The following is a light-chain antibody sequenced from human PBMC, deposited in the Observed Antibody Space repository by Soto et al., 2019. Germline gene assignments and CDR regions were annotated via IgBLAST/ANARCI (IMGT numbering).Light chain of an antibody. CDR2: DAS. J-gene: IGKJ4*01. V-gene: IGKV3-20*01. CDR1: QSVGNH. CDR3: QQYGSSLGVT. Sequence: EIVLTQSPTTLSLSPGERAILSCRASQSVGNHLAWYQQKAGQAPRLLIYDASNRATGVPARFSGRGSATYFTLTISRLEPEDFAVYYCQQYGSSLGVTFGGGTKVDIK.